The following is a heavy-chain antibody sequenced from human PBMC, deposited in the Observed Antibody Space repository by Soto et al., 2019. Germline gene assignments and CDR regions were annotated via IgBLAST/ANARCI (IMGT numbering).Heavy chain of an antibody. J-gene: IGHJ5*02. D-gene: IGHD3-16*01. V-gene: IGHV3-23*01. CDR2: ISGSGGST. CDR1: GFTFSSYA. CDR3: AKAPGLGGGPNWFDP. Sequence: GGSLRLSCAASGFTFSSYAMSWVRQAPGKGLEWVSAISGSGGSTYYADSVKGRFTISRDNSKNTLYRQMNSLRAEDTAVDYCAKAPGLGGGPNWFDPWGQGTLVTVSS.